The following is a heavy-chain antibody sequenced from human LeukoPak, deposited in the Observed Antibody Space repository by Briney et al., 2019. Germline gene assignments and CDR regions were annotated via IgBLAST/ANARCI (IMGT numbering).Heavy chain of an antibody. Sequence: SETLSLTCTVSGASISSDYWSWIRQPAGKGLEGIGRVYPTGSTNFSPSLKNRVTMSIDTSKTQFSLNLSSVTAADTAVYYCARLGGTNWYNWFDPWGQGTLVTVSS. V-gene: IGHV4-4*07. CDR3: ARLGGTNWYNWFDP. D-gene: IGHD1-1*01. CDR1: GASISSDY. CDR2: VYPTGST. J-gene: IGHJ5*02.